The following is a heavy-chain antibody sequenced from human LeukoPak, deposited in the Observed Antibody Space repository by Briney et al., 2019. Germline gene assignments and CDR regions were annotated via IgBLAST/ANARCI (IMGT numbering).Heavy chain of an antibody. CDR1: GFAFNSYG. D-gene: IGHD4-17*01. V-gene: IGHV3-33*06. Sequence: GGSLRLSCTASGFAFNSYGMHWVRQAPGKGLDWVAVIWFDGSRRYYADSVKGRFTISRDNSKNTLYLQINSLRVEDTAVYYCAKDVYGDTYYYYGMDVWGQGTTVTVSS. CDR3: AKDVYGDTYYYYGMDV. J-gene: IGHJ6*02. CDR2: IWFDGSRR.